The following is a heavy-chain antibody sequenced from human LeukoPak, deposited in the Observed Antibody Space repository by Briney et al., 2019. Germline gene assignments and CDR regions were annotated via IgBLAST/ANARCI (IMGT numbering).Heavy chain of an antibody. J-gene: IGHJ4*02. CDR3: AKAFGWELTDSVDY. CDR2: ISYDGSNK. Sequence: GGSLRLPCAGSGFTFSSYAMHWVRQAPGKGLEWVAVISYDGSNKYYADSVKGRFTISRDNSKNTLYLQMNSLRAEDTAVYYCAKAFGWELTDSVDYWGQGTLVTVSS. D-gene: IGHD1-26*01. V-gene: IGHV3-30*04. CDR1: GFTFSSYA.